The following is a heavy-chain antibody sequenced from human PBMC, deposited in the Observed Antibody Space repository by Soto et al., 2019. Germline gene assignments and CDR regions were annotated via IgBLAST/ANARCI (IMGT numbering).Heavy chain of an antibody. J-gene: IGHJ4*02. CDR2: ISASNGNR. Sequence: GQLVQSGAEVKWPGASVKVSCKASGYPFNKYSISWVRQAPGQGLEWMGWISASNGNRNYAQKFQGRVTLGTDTSTSTAYMELRNLRSDDTAVYYCTRGHGDFAGDFDYWGQGTRVTVSS. D-gene: IGHD4-17*01. CDR1: GYPFNKYS. CDR3: TRGHGDFAGDFDY. V-gene: IGHV1-18*04.